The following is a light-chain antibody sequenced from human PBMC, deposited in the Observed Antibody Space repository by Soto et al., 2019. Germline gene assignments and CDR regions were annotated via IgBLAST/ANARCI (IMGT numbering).Light chain of an antibody. V-gene: IGKV3-20*01. CDR2: DAS. CDR1: QSVDSSL. Sequence: EIVLTQSPGTLSLSPGERATLSCRASQSVDSSLLAWYQQKPGQAPRLLIYDASTRAPGIPDRFSGSGSGTDFTLTISRLEPEDFAVYYCQQHGSSPQAFGQGTKVEIK. J-gene: IGKJ1*01. CDR3: QQHGSSPQA.